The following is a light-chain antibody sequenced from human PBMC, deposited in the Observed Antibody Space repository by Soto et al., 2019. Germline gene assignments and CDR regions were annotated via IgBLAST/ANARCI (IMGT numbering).Light chain of an antibody. Sequence: QPVLTQPPSVSGAPGQRVTISCTGSSSNIGAGFDVHWYQQLPGTAPKLLIYSNSRRPSGVPDRFSGSKSGTSASLAITGLQAEDEAHYYCQSYDISLTGFWIFGAGTKLTVL. V-gene: IGLV1-40*01. CDR3: QSYDISLTGFWI. CDR2: SNS. CDR1: SSNIGAGFD. J-gene: IGLJ2*01.